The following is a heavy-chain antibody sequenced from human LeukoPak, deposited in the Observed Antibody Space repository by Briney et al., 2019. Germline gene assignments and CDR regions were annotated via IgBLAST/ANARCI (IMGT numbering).Heavy chain of an antibody. CDR1: GFTFSSYS. CDR3: AKDVGLWFGELFYYYMDV. D-gene: IGHD3-10*01. Sequence: PGGSLRLSCAASGFTFSSYSVNWVRQAPGKGLEWVSYISSSSSTIYYADSVKGRFTISRDNSKNTLYLQMNSLRAEDTAVYYCAKDVGLWFGELFYYYMDVWGKGTTVTVSS. J-gene: IGHJ6*03. V-gene: IGHV3-48*01. CDR2: ISSSSSTI.